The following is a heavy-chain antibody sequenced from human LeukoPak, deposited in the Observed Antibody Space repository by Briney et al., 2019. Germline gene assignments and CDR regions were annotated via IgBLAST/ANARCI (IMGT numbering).Heavy chain of an antibody. Sequence: GGSLRLSCAASEFTVISYHLSWVRQAPGEGLEWLSVFYRTTGQFYADSVKGRFIISRHDSNNTLSLQMNSLRPEDTAVYYCARRQHVNWGFDLWGRGTLVTVSS. CDR1: EFTVISYH. CDR2: FYRTTGQ. V-gene: IGHV3-53*04. CDR3: ARRQHVNWGFDL. D-gene: IGHD6-6*01. J-gene: IGHJ2*01.